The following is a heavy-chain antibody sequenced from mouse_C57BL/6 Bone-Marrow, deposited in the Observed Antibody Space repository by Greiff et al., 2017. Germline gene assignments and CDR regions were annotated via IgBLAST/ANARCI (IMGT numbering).Heavy chain of an antibody. CDR2: ISSGGDYI. J-gene: IGHJ4*01. Sequence: EVKLVESGEGLVKPGGSLKLSCAASGFTFSSSAMSWVRQTPEKRLEWVAYISSGGDYIYYADTVKGRFTISRDNARNTLYLQMSSLKSEDTAMYYCTRDGGDGSMDYWGQGTSVTVSS. D-gene: IGHD2-3*01. CDR3: TRDGGDGSMDY. CDR1: GFTFSSSA. V-gene: IGHV5-9-1*02.